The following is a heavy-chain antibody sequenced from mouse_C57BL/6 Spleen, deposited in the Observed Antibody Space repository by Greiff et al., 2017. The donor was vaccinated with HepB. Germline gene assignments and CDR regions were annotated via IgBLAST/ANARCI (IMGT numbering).Heavy chain of an antibody. CDR2: IYPSDSET. CDR1: GYTFTSYW. Sequence: QVQLQQPGAELVRPGSSVKLSCKASGYTFTSYWMDWVKQRPGQGLEWIGNIYPSDSETHYNQKFKDKATLTVDKSSSTAYMQLSSLTSEDSAVYYCALDDYDGFDYWGQGTTLTVSS. CDR3: ALDDYDGFDY. D-gene: IGHD2-4*01. V-gene: IGHV1-61*01. J-gene: IGHJ2*01.